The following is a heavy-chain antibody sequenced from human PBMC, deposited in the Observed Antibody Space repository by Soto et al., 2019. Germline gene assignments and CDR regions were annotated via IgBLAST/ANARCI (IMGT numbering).Heavy chain of an antibody. Sequence: PSETLSLTCTVSGGSISSYYWSWIRQPPGKGLEWIGYIYYSGSTNYNPPLKSRVTISLDTSKNQFSPKLSSVTAADTAVYYCARVGDGYHQPQFGYGGQGTLVTGS. CDR2: IYYSGST. V-gene: IGHV4-59*01. CDR1: GGSISSYY. J-gene: IGHJ4*02. CDR3: ARVGDGYHQPQFGY. D-gene: IGHD5-12*01.